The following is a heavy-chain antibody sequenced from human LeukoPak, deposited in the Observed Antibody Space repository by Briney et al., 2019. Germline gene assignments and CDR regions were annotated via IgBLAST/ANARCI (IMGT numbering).Heavy chain of an antibody. Sequence: GASVKVSCKASGYTFTGSYIHWVRRAPGQGLEWMGWINPNSGGTNYAQKFQGRVTMTRDTSISTAYMELSRLRSDDTAVYYCARGRGITMIVAHWGQGTLVTVSS. J-gene: IGHJ4*02. CDR2: INPNSGGT. CDR1: GYTFTGSY. CDR3: ARGRGITMIVAH. D-gene: IGHD3-22*01. V-gene: IGHV1-2*02.